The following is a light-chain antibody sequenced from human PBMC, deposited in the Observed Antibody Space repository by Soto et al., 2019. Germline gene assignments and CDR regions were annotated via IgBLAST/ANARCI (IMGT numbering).Light chain of an antibody. V-gene: IGKV3-20*01. CDR3: HQYDSSPLT. Sequence: EIVLTQSPGTLSLSPGERATLSCRASQSVSSSYLAWYQQKPGQAPRLLIDGASSRATGIPDRFSGSGSGTDFPLTISRLEPEDFAVYYCHQYDSSPLTFGGGTKVEIK. J-gene: IGKJ4*01. CDR2: GAS. CDR1: QSVSSSY.